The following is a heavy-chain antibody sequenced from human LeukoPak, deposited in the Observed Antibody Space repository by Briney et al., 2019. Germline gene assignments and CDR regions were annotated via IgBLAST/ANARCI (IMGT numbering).Heavy chain of an antibody. CDR1: GFTFSSYW. CDR3: AREGGSSGWYDAFHI. J-gene: IGHJ3*02. D-gene: IGHD6-19*01. CDR2: IKQDGSEK. Sequence: GGSLRLSCAASGFTFSSYWMSWVRQAPGKGLEWVANIKQDGSEKYYVDSVKGRFTISRDKTKNLVYLQINSLRAEDTAVHYCAREGGSSGWYDAFHIWGQGTMVTVSS. V-gene: IGHV3-7*01.